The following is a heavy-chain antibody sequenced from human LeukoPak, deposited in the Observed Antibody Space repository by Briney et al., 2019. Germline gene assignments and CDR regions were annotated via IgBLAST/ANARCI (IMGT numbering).Heavy chain of an antibody. CDR3: AREGGVQLWLPDY. CDR2: ISYDGSNK. Sequence: PGRSLRLSCAASGFTFSSYAMHWVRQAPGKGLEWVAVISYDGSNKYYADSVKGRFTISRDNSKNTLYLQMNSLRAEDTAVYYCAREGGVQLWLPDYWGQGTLVTVSS. J-gene: IGHJ4*02. D-gene: IGHD5-18*01. CDR1: GFTFSSYA. V-gene: IGHV3-30-3*01.